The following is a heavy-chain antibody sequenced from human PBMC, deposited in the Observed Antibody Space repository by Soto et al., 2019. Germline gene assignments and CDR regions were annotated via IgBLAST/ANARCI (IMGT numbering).Heavy chain of an antibody. CDR2: LSASGRT. V-gene: IGHV4-4*07. CDR3: ARGMGRYFDI. CDR1: GDSIGNFY. Sequence: QVHLQESGPGLVKPSETLSLTCAISGDSIGNFYWSWIRQPAGKGLESLGRLSASGRTNYSPSLQSRVTMSLDRSKNRFSLRLTSVSAADTAVYLCARGMGRYFDIWGRGTLVTVSS. D-gene: IGHD2-8*01. J-gene: IGHJ2*01.